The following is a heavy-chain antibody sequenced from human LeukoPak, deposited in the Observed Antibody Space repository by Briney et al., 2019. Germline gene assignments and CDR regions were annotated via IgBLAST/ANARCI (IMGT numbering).Heavy chain of an antibody. J-gene: IGHJ4*02. V-gene: IGHV3-23*01. Sequence: PGGSLRLSCAASGFIFTNYAMYWVRQAPGKGLEWVSVIFGSGDDTFYADSVRGRFTVSRDNSKNTLHLQMNSLRAEDPAVYYWARGASGYSYGWGQGTLVTVSS. CDR2: IFGSGDDT. D-gene: IGHD5-18*01. CDR1: GFIFTNYA. CDR3: ARGASGYSYG.